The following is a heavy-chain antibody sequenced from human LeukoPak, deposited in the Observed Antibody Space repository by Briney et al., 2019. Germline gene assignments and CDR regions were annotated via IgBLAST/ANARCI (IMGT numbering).Heavy chain of an antibody. CDR2: IYYSGST. CDR3: ARHMASGWYVPSGY. J-gene: IGHJ4*02. CDR1: GGSISSSSYY. D-gene: IGHD6-19*01. V-gene: IGHV4-39*01. Sequence: SETLSLTCTVSGGSISSSSYYWGWIRQPPGKGLEWIGSIYYSGSTYYNPSLKSRVTISVDTSKNQFSLKLSSVTAADTAVYYCARHMASGWYVPSGYWGQGTLVTVSS.